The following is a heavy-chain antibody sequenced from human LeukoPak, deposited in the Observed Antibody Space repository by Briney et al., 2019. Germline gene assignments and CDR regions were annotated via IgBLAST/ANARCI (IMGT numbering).Heavy chain of an antibody. CDR2: IYSGGST. Sequence: GGSLRLSCAASGFTVSSNYMSWVRQAPGKGLEWVSVIYSGGSTYYADSVKGRFTISRDNSKNTLYLQMNSLRAEDTAVYYCAKNGGYSYGRPFDYWGQGTLVTVSS. CDR1: GFTVSSNY. V-gene: IGHV3-53*01. J-gene: IGHJ4*02. CDR3: AKNGGYSYGRPFDY. D-gene: IGHD5-18*01.